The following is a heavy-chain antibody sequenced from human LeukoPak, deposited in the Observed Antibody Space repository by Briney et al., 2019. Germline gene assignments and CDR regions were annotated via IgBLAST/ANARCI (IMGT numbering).Heavy chain of an antibody. V-gene: IGHV3-11*01. CDR3: ARLEAAAGTFDYYGMDV. CDR2: ISRSGSTI. D-gene: IGHD6-13*01. CDR1: GFTFSDYY. Sequence: GGSLRLSCAAFGFTFSDYYMSWIRQAPGKGLEWVSYISRSGSTINYADSVKGRFTVARDNAKGSLYLQMNTLKAEDRALDYGARLEAAAGTFDYYGMDVWGQGTTVTASS. J-gene: IGHJ6*02.